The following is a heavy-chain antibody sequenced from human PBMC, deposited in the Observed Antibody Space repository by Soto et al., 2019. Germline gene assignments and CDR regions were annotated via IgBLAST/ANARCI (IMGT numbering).Heavy chain of an antibody. J-gene: IGHJ4*02. CDR3: AKGGEGSCSQTSCLYFSDS. D-gene: IGHD2-15*01. V-gene: IGHV3-23*01. Sequence: PGGSLRLSCAASGFTFSTYAMSWVCQAPGKGLEWVSTISGSGDSSYYATSVKGRFTISRDNSRNTLDLQMNSLRVEDTAVYYCAKGGEGSCSQTSCLYFSDSWGQGTLVTVS. CDR1: GFTFSTYA. CDR2: ISGSGDSS.